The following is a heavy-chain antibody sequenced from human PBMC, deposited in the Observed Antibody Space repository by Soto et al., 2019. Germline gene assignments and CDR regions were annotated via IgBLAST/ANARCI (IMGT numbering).Heavy chain of an antibody. J-gene: IGHJ4*02. V-gene: IGHV4-39*01. CDR2: IHYSGST. CDR1: GGSISSNSYY. D-gene: IGHD6-13*01. Sequence: QLQLQESDPGLVRPSETLSLSCTVSGGSISSNSYYWGWIRQPPGKGLEWIGCIHYSGSTYYNPSLRGRVTSSVATSKNQFSLKVSSVTAADTAVYYCARRLFSSTWPSYFDYWGQGTLVTVSS. CDR3: ARRLFSSTWPSYFDY.